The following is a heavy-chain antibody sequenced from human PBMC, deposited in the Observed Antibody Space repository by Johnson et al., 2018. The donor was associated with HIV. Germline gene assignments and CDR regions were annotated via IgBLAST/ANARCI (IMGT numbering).Heavy chain of an antibody. Sequence: VQLVESGGGLVQPGGSLRLSCAASGFTVSSNYMSWVRQAPGKGLEWVSVIFSGGNTYYADSVKGRFTISRDNSKNTPYLQMNSLRVEDTAVYYCAIERGISGGFDFWGQGTRVTVSS. D-gene: IGHD2-15*01. CDR3: AIERGISGGFDF. V-gene: IGHV3-66*01. CDR1: GFTVSSNY. CDR2: IFSGGNT. J-gene: IGHJ3*01.